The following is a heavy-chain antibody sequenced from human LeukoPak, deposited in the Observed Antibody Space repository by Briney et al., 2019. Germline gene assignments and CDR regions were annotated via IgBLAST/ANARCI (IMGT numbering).Heavy chain of an antibody. Sequence: SETLSLTCTVSGGSISNYYWSWIRQPPGKGLEWLGYISYSASSNYNPSLKSRVSILVDTSKNKYSLKLNSVTAADTAVYYCARGGYYFDYWGQGTLVTVPS. CDR3: ARGGYYFDY. V-gene: IGHV4-59*01. CDR1: GGSISNYY. CDR2: ISYSASS. J-gene: IGHJ4*02.